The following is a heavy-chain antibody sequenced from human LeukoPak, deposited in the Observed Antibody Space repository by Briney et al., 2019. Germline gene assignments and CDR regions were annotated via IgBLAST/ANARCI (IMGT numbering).Heavy chain of an antibody. CDR2: ISSSGSTI. CDR1: GFTFSSYA. V-gene: IGHV3-48*04. J-gene: IGHJ6*02. Sequence: PGGSLRLSCAASGFTFSSYAMSWVRQAPGKGLEWVSYISSSGSTIYYADSVKGRFTISRDNAKNSLYLQMNSLRAEDTAVYYCARATGIAAAGTSHHYYYGMDVWGQGTTVTVSS. CDR3: ARATGIAAAGTSHHYYYGMDV. D-gene: IGHD6-13*01.